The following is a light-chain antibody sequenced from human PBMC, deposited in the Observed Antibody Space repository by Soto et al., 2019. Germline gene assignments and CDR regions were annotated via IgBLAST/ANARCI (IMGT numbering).Light chain of an antibody. Sequence: EIVLTQSPGTLSLSPGERATLSCRASQSVSSSYLAWYQQKPGKAPRLLIYGASSRATGIPDRFSGSGSGTDFTLTISSLEPEDFAVYYCQQYGSSPSTFGQGTRLEIK. J-gene: IGKJ5*01. V-gene: IGKV3-20*01. CDR2: GAS. CDR3: QQYGSSPST. CDR1: QSVSSSY.